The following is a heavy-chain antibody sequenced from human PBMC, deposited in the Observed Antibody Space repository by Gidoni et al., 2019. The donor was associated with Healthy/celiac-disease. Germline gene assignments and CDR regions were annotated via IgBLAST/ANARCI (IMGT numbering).Heavy chain of an antibody. V-gene: IGHV4-39*01. D-gene: IGHD2-15*01. J-gene: IGHJ1*01. CDR3: ARRYCSGGSCYSEYFQH. Sequence: QLQLQESGPGLVKPSETLSLTCTFSGGSIRSSSYYWGWIRQPPGKGLEWIGSIYYSGSTYYNPSLKSRGTISVDTSKNQFSLKLSSVTAADTAVYYCARRYCSGGSCYSEYFQHWGQGTLVTVSS. CDR1: GGSIRSSSYY. CDR2: IYYSGST.